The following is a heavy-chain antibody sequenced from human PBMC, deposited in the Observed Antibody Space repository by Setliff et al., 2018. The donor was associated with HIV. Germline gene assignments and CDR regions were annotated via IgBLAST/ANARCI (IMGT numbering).Heavy chain of an antibody. CDR3: ARVDMGYYYDSSGYSHFDH. V-gene: IGHV5-51*01. CDR1: EYSFSNYW. D-gene: IGHD3-22*01. Sequence: PGESLKISCKASEYSFSNYWIGWVRQMPGKGLEWMGIIYPGDSDTRYGPSFQGQVTISADKSINTAYLQWSSLKASDTAMYYCARVDMGYYYDSSGYSHFDHWGQGTLVTVPQ. J-gene: IGHJ4*02. CDR2: IYPGDSDT.